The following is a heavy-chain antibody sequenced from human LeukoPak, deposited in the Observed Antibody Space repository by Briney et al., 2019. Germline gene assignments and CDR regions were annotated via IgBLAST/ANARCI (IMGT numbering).Heavy chain of an antibody. CDR1: GFTFSGYW. D-gene: IGHD2-15*01. J-gene: IGHJ6*02. Sequence: PGGSLRLSCAASGFTFSGYWMTWVRQAPGKGLEWVANIKEDGGEGYYVDSVRGRFTISRDNAKNSLYLQMNSLRAEDTAVYYCARDWGYCSGGSCRSSYGMDVWGQGTTVTVSS. CDR3: ARDWGYCSGGSCRSSYGMDV. CDR2: IKEDGGEG. V-gene: IGHV3-7*01.